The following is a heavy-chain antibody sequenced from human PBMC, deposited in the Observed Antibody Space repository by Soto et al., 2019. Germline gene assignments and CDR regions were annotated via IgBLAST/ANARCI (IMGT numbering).Heavy chain of an antibody. V-gene: IGHV3-30-3*01. CDR2: ISYDGSNK. CDR1: GFTFRSYA. CDR3: ARAHASGRDYYYYGMDV. J-gene: IGHJ6*02. Sequence: PGGSLRLSCAGSGFTFRSYAMHWFRQAPGMWAEWVAVISYDGSNKYYADSVKGRFTISRDNSKNTLYLQMNSLRAEDTAVYYCARAHASGRDYYYYGMDVWGQGTTVTVSS. D-gene: IGHD1-26*01.